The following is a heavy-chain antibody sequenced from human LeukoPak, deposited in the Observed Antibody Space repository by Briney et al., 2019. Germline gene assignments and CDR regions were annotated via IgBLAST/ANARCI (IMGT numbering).Heavy chain of an antibody. V-gene: IGHV4-59*01. CDR1: GGSISSYY. D-gene: IGHD3-10*01. CDR2: IYYSGST. Sequence: SETLSLTCIVSGGSISSYYWSWIRQSPGKGLEWIGYIYYSGSTNYNPSLKSRVTISVDTSKNQFSLELSSMTTADTAVYYCARDRVTDSGLDAFNIWGQGTMITVSS. CDR3: ARDRVTDSGLDAFNI. J-gene: IGHJ3*02.